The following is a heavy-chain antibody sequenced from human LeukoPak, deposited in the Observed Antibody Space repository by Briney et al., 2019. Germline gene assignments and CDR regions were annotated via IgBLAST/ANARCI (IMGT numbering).Heavy chain of an antibody. CDR3: ARVNTAMVRCYFDY. Sequence: GGSLRLSCAASGFTFSYSSMNWVRQAPGKGLEWVSSISSSTGYIYYADSVKGRFTISRDNTTNSLYLQMNSLRAEDTAVYYCARVNTAMVRCYFDYWGLGTLVTVSS. J-gene: IGHJ4*02. V-gene: IGHV3-21*01. CDR1: GFTFSYSS. CDR2: ISSSTGYI. D-gene: IGHD5-18*01.